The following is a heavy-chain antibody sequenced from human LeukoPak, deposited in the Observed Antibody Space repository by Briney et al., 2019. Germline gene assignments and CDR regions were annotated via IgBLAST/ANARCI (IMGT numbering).Heavy chain of an antibody. CDR2: IIPILGIA. CDR1: GYTFTGYY. D-gene: IGHD3-22*01. V-gene: IGHV1-69*04. J-gene: IGHJ5*02. Sequence: ASVKVSCKASGYTFTGYYMHWVRQAPGQGLEWMGRIIPILGIANYAQKFQGRVTITADKSTSTAYMELSSLRSEDTAVYYCARESSGYSNWFDPWGQGTLVTVSS. CDR3: ARESSGYSNWFDP.